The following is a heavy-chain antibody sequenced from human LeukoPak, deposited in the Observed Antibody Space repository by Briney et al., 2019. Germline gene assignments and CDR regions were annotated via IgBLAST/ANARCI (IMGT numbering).Heavy chain of an antibody. D-gene: IGHD1-26*01. CDR3: ASGRVGKGLYFDY. CDR2: IIPIFGTA. Sequence: SVKVSCKASGCTFSSYAISWVRQAPGQGLEWMGRIIPIFGTANYAQKFQGRVTITADKSTSTAYMELSSLRSEDTAVYYCASGRVGKGLYFDYWGQGTLVTVSS. J-gene: IGHJ4*02. V-gene: IGHV1-69*06. CDR1: GCTFSSYA.